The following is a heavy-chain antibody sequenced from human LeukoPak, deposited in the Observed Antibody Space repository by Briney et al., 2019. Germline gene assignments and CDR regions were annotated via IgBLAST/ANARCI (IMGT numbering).Heavy chain of an antibody. CDR3: ARDRYPRDYYDSSGYLPPDP. CDR2: INPSGGST. CDR1: GYTFTSYG. Sequence: ASVKVSCKASGYTFTSYGISWVRQAPGQGLEWMGIINPSGGSTSYAQKFQGRVTMTRDTSTSTVYMELSSLRSEDTAVYYCARDRYPRDYYDSSGYLPPDPWGQGTLVTVSS. V-gene: IGHV1-46*01. D-gene: IGHD3-22*01. J-gene: IGHJ5*02.